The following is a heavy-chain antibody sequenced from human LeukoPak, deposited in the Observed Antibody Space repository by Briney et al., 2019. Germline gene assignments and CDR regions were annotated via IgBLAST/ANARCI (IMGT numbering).Heavy chain of an antibody. CDR2: ISSSSSTI. CDR1: GFTFSTYS. V-gene: IGHV3-48*01. J-gene: IGHJ4*02. CDR3: ARGSTYYDSSGQVPFDY. Sequence: GGSLRLSCAASGFTFSTYSMNWVRQAPGKGLEWVSYISSSSSTIYYADSVKDRFTISRDNAKNSLYLQMNSLRAEDTAVYYCARGSTYYDSSGQVPFDYWGQGTLVTVPS. D-gene: IGHD3-22*01.